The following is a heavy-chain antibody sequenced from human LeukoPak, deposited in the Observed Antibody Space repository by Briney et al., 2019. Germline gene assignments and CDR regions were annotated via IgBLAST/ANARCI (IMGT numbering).Heavy chain of an antibody. CDR1: GGSISSYY. CDR2: IYYGGST. J-gene: IGHJ4*02. Sequence: SETLSLTCTVSGGSISSYYWSWIRQPPGKGLEWIGYIYYGGSTNYNPSLKSRVTISVDTSKNQFSLKLSSVTAADTAVYYCARHCSGGSCYQGNYFDYWGQGTLVTVSS. D-gene: IGHD2-15*01. V-gene: IGHV4-59*08. CDR3: ARHCSGGSCYQGNYFDY.